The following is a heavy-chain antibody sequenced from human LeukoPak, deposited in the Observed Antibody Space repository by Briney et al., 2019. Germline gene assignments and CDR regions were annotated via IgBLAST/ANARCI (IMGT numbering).Heavy chain of an antibody. CDR1: EFTFSNYA. Sequence: GGSLRLSCVASEFTFSNYAMSWVRQAPGKGLEWISAISGGGTSTYSADSVKGRFTVSRDNAKNSLFLQMNSLRADDTAVYFCARGANWAFENWGQGTLVTVSS. CDR3: ARGANWAFEN. D-gene: IGHD7-27*01. V-gene: IGHV3-23*01. J-gene: IGHJ4*02. CDR2: ISGGGTST.